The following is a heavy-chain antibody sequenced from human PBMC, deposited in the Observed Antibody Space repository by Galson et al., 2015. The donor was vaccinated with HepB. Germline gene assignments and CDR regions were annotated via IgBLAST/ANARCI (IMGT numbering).Heavy chain of an antibody. D-gene: IGHD6-25*01. CDR2: FCFGYAIV. J-gene: IGHJ5*02. CDR3: ARAASGWFDP. Sequence: SLRLSCAAPGFTFSDSCMSWIRQAPGKGLEWVSYFCFGYAIVSYADSVKGRFTVSKDNVKNSLYLQMNILRAEDTAVYYCARAASGWFDPWGQGTLVTVSS. CDR1: GFTFSDSC. V-gene: IGHV3-11*01.